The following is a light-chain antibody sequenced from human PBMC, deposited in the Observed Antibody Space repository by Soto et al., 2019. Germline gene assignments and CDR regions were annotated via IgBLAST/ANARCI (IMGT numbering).Light chain of an antibody. Sequence: DIQMTQSPSSLSASVGDRVNITCRASESIRSYLNWYQQKLGKAPKLLIYAASTLQGGVPSRFSGSGTGTDFTLTINSLQPEDFATYYCQQSYSVPLLTFGPGTKVDI. CDR3: QQSYSVPLLT. V-gene: IGKV1-39*01. CDR2: AAS. J-gene: IGKJ3*01. CDR1: ESIRSY.